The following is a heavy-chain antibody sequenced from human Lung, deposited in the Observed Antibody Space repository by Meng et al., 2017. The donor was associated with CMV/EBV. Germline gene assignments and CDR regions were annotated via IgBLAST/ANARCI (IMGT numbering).Heavy chain of an antibody. Sequence: QVQLVQSGAEVKKPGASVKVSCKASGYTFTGYYIHWMRQAPGQGLEWMGRIDPNSGRTDYAQDFKGRVTITRDTSINTAYVDLTRLTSADTAVYYCALDYENYGYYYAFDYWGQGTLVTVSS. CDR3: ALDYENYGYYYAFDY. CDR2: IDPNSGRT. CDR1: GYTFTGYY. V-gene: IGHV1-2*06. D-gene: IGHD3-10*01. J-gene: IGHJ4*02.